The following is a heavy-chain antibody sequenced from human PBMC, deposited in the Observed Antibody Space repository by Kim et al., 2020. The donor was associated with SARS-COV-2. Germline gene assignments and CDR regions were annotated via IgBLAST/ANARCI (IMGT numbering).Heavy chain of an antibody. J-gene: IGHJ3*01. Sequence: ASVKVSCKASGYTFTPYCISWVRQAPGQGLEWMGWISAYNGDTNYAQKFLGKVTMTTDTSTSTAYMELRSLRADDTAVYYCARDFYYYSESLWLDTFDFW. CDR1: GYTFTPYC. V-gene: IGHV1-18*04. CDR3: ARDFYYYSESLWLDTFDF. D-gene: IGHD3-10*01. CDR2: ISAYNGDT.